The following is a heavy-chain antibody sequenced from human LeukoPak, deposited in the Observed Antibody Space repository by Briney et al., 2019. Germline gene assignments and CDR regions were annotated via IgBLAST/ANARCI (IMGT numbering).Heavy chain of an antibody. J-gene: IGHJ4*02. CDR1: GFTFSSYG. D-gene: IGHD3-10*01. Sequence: PGKSLRLSCAASGFTFSSYGMHWVRQATGKGLEWVSAIGTAGDTYYPGSVKGRFTISRENAKNSLYLQMNSLRAGDTAVYYCARSPFGFGELFLDYWGQGTLVTVSS. CDR2: IGTAGDT. CDR3: ARSPFGFGELFLDY. V-gene: IGHV3-13*01.